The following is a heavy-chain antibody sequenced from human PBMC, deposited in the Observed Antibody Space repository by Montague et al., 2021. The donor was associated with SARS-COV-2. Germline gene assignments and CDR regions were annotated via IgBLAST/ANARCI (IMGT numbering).Heavy chain of an antibody. CDR2: TYYRSKWYN. J-gene: IGHJ4*02. V-gene: IGHV6-1*01. Sequence: CASSGDSVSRNSAAWNWIRQSPSRGLEWLGRTYYRSKWYNDYAVSVKSRITINPDTSKNQISLQLNSVTPEDTAVYYCARIPVGSKYYFDFWGQGTLVTVSS. D-gene: IGHD2-2*01. CDR1: GDSVSRNSAA. CDR3: ARIPVGSKYYFDF.